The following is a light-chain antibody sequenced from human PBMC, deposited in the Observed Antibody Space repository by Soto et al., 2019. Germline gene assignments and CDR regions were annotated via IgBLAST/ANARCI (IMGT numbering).Light chain of an antibody. Sequence: QSVLTQPPSVSAAPGQKVTISCSGSSSNIGNNYVSWYQQLPGTAPKLLIYENNKRPSGIPDRFSGSKSGTSATLGITGLQTGDEADYYCGTWDSSLSGQGYVFGTGTQLTVL. J-gene: IGLJ1*01. V-gene: IGLV1-51*02. CDR3: GTWDSSLSGQGYV. CDR2: ENN. CDR1: SSNIGNNY.